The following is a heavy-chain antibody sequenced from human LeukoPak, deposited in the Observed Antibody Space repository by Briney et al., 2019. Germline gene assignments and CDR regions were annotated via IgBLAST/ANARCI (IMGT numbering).Heavy chain of an antibody. Sequence: GGSLRLSCAASGFTFSSYGMHWVRQAPGKGLEWVAVISYDGSNKYFADSVKGRFTISRDNSKSTLYLQMNSLRAEDTAVYYCAKDSGIAVAGTLRAFDIWGQGTMVTVSS. CDR2: ISYDGSNK. CDR3: AKDSGIAVAGTLRAFDI. CDR1: GFTFSSYG. J-gene: IGHJ3*02. V-gene: IGHV3-30*18. D-gene: IGHD6-19*01.